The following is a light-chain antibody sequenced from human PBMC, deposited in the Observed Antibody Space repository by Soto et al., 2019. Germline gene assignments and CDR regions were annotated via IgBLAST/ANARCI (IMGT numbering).Light chain of an antibody. CDR2: DNN. Sequence: QSVLTQPPSVSGTPGQRVIISCSGSSSNIGSSTVNWYQQFPGTAPKLLIYDNNKRPSGIPDRFSGSKSGTSGTLDITGLQTGDEADYYCATWDGSLPAEVFGGGTQLTVL. CDR3: ATWDGSLPAEV. J-gene: IGLJ2*01. CDR1: SSNIGSST. V-gene: IGLV1-51*01.